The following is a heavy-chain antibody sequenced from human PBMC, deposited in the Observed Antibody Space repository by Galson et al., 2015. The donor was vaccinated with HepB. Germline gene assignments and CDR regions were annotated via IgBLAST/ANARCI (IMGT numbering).Heavy chain of an antibody. CDR2: ISYDGSNK. D-gene: IGHD1-26*01. CDR3: AKDLRESYFGQDYYGMDV. J-gene: IGHJ6*02. V-gene: IGHV3-30*18. CDR1: GFTFSSYG. Sequence: SLRLSCAASGFTFSSYGMHWVRQAPGKGLEWVAVISYDGSNKYYADSVKGRFTISRDNSKNTLYLQMNSLRAEDTAVYYCAKDLRESYFGQDYYGMDVWGQGTTVTVSS.